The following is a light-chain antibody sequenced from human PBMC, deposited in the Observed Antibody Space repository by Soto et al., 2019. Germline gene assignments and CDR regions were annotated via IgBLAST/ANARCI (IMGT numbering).Light chain of an antibody. CDR2: AAY. CDR1: QGISSY. Sequence: IQLTQSPSSLSASVGARVTITCRASQGISSYLAWYQQKPGKAHKLLIYAAYTLQSGVQSRFSGSGSGTDFTLTIRSLQPEDFATYYCKQHNSYSITFGQGTRLDIK. CDR3: KQHNSYSIT. V-gene: IGKV1-9*01. J-gene: IGKJ5*01.